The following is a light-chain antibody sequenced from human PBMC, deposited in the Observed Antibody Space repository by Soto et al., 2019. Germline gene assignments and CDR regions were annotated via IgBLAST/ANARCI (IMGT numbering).Light chain of an antibody. CDR2: RNN. CDR1: SSNIGSNY. CDR3: AAWDDSLSGVV. J-gene: IGLJ2*01. Sequence: QSVLTQPPSASGTPGQRVTISCSGSSSNIGSNYVYWYQQLPGTAPKLLIYRNNQRPSGVPDQFSGSKSGTSASLAISGLRSEDEADYYCAAWDDSLSGVVFGGGTKPPS. V-gene: IGLV1-47*01.